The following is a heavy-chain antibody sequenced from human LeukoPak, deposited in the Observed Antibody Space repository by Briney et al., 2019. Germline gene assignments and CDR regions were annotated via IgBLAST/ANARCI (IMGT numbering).Heavy chain of an antibody. V-gene: IGHV4-34*01. CDR1: GGSFSGYY. Sequence: SETLSLTCAVYGGSFSGYYWSWIRQPPGKGLEWIGEINHSGSTNYNPYLKSRVTISVDTSKNQFSLKLSSVTAADTAVYYCARPQYYYDSSGYFYWGQGTLVTVSS. CDR2: INHSGST. CDR3: ARPQYYYDSSGYFY. J-gene: IGHJ4*02. D-gene: IGHD3-22*01.